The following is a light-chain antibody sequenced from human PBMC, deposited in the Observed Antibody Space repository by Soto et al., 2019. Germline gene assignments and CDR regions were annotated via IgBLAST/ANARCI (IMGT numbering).Light chain of an antibody. CDR3: QQYNSYSPYT. V-gene: IGKV1-5*01. CDR2: DVS. Sequence: DIRMTQSPSTLSASVGDRVTITCRASQRINNWVAWYQQKPGKAPNLLIYDVSSMESGVPSRFSGSGGGTEFTLTISSLQPDDFASYYCQQYNSYSPYTFGQGTKLEIK. CDR1: QRINNW. J-gene: IGKJ2*01.